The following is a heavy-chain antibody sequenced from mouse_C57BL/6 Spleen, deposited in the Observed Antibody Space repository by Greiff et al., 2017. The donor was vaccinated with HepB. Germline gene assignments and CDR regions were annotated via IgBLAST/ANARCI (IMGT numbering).Heavy chain of an antibody. CDR2: INSDGGST. Sequence: EVKLQESGGGLVQPGESLKLSCESNEYEFPSHDMSWVRKTPEKRLELVAAINSDGGSTYYPDTMERRFIISRDNTKKTLYLQMSSLRSEDTALYYCARQRLDYYGSRDWYFDVWGTGTTVTVSS. CDR1: EYEFPSHD. J-gene: IGHJ1*03. CDR3: ARQRLDYYGSRDWYFDV. V-gene: IGHV5-2*01. D-gene: IGHD1-1*01.